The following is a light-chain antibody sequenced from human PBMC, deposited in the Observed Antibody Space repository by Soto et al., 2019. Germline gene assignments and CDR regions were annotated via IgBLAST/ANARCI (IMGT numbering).Light chain of an antibody. CDR3: CAYAGSGTGV. CDR2: EAT. Sequence: QSVLTQPASVSGSPEPSITISCTGTSNDVGRYNLVSWYQQHPGKAPKVMIYEATKRPSGVSNRFAGSKSGNTASLTIAGLQAEDEADYYCCAYAGSGTGVFGGGTKLTVL. V-gene: IGLV2-23*01. CDR1: SNDVGRYNL. J-gene: IGLJ3*02.